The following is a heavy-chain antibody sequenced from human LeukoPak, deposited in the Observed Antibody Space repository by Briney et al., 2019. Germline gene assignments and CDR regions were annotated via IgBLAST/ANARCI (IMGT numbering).Heavy chain of an antibody. CDR1: GFTFSSYG. D-gene: IGHD5-18*01. V-gene: IGHV3-33*01. Sequence: GRSLRLSCAASGFTFSSYGMHWVRQAPGKGLEWVAVIWYDGSNKYYADSVKGRFTISRDNSKNTLYLQMNRLRAEDTAVYYCARAPEGYSYGYYYGMDVWGKGTTVTVSS. J-gene: IGHJ6*04. CDR3: ARAPEGYSYGYYYGMDV. CDR2: IWYDGSNK.